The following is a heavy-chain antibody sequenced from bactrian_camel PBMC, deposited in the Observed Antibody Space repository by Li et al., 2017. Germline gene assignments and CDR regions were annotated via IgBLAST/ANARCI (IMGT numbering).Heavy chain of an antibody. Sequence: HVQLVESGGGSVQAGGSLKLTCTASRVTYSGYCFGWFRQAAGQGREGVATIDTSGSTSYSASVKGRFTISKVNANHTLYLQMNDLKPEDTAMYYCAVDPCGGSTYFLSLRKPHGYWGQGTQVTVS. CDR3: AVDPCGGSTYFLSLRKPHGY. V-gene: IGHV3S1*01. CDR2: IDTSGST. CDR1: RVTYSGYC. J-gene: IGHJ6*01. D-gene: IGHD7*01.